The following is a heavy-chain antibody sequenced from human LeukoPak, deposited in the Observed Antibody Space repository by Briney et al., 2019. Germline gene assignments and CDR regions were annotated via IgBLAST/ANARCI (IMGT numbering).Heavy chain of an antibody. CDR3: AKCQVAAAGKLFDY. V-gene: IGHV3-23*01. CDR2: ISGSGGST. CDR1: GFTFSNAW. J-gene: IGHJ4*02. D-gene: IGHD6-13*01. Sequence: GGSLRLSCAASGFTFSNAWMSWVRQAPGKGLEWVSAISGSGGSTYYADSVKGRFTISRDNSKNTLYLQMNSLRAEDTAVYYCAKCQVAAAGKLFDYWGQGTLVTVSS.